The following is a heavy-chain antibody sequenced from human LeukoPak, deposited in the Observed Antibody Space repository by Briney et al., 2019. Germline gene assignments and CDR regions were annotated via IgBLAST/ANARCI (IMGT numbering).Heavy chain of an antibody. Sequence: GGSLRLSCAASGFTFTNYAMTWVRQAPGKGLEWVSTIYGSGDGTYYADSVKGRFTISRDNSKNTLYLQMNSLRAEDTAVYYCAKSVGPCGRYFDYWGQGTLVTVSS. D-gene: IGHD1-26*01. J-gene: IGHJ4*02. CDR1: GFTFTNYA. CDR2: IYGSGDGT. V-gene: IGHV3-23*01. CDR3: AKSVGPCGRYFDY.